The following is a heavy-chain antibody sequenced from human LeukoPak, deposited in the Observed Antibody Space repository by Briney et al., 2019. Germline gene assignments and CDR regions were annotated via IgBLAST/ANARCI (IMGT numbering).Heavy chain of an antibody. D-gene: IGHD3-3*01. CDR3: AATIFGVVTPAFDY. V-gene: IGHV6-1*01. CDR2: TYYRSKWYN. Sequence: KTSQTLSLTCAISGDSVSSNSAAWNWIRQSPSRGLEWLGRTYYRSKWYNDYAVSVKSRITINPDTSKNQFSLQLNSVTPEDTAVYYCAATIFGVVTPAFDYWGQGTLVTVSS. J-gene: IGHJ4*02. CDR1: GDSVSSNSAA.